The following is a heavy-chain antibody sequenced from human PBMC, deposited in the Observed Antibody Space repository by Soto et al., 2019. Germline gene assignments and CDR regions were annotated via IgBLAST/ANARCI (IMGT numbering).Heavy chain of an antibody. V-gene: IGHV1-58*02. J-gene: IGHJ4*02. CDR1: GFTFTSSA. CDR3: ARAVAVPADFDY. CDR2: IVVGSGNT. D-gene: IGHD6-19*01. Sequence: SVKVSCKASGFTFTSSAMQWVRQARGQRLEWIGWIVVGSGNTNYAQKFQERVTITRDMSTSTAYMELSSLRSEDTAVYYCARAVAVPADFDYWGQGTLVTVSS.